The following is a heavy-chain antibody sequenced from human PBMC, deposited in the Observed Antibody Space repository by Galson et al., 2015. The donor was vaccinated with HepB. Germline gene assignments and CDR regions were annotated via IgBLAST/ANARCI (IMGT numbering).Heavy chain of an antibody. D-gene: IGHD3-3*01. Sequence: QSGAEVKKPGESLKISCKGSGYSFTSYWIAWVRQMPGKGLEWMGIIYPADSDTRYSPSFQGQVAISADKSINTAYLQLRSLKASDTTMYYCARQGGRSYDLWSGPNADMFDYWGQGTPVTVSS. CDR3: ARQGGRSYDLWSGPNADMFDY. CDR2: IYPADSDT. CDR1: GYSFTSYW. V-gene: IGHV5-51*01. J-gene: IGHJ4*02.